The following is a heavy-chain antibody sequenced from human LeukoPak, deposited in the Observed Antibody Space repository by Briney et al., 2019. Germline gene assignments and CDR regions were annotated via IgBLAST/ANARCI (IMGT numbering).Heavy chain of an antibody. Sequence: SETLSLTCAVYGGSFSGYYWSWIRQPPGKGLEWIGEINHSGSTNYSPSLKSRVTISVDASKNQFSLKLSSVTAADTAVYYCARGRVVPAARYYYGMDVWGQGTTVTVSS. CDR1: GGSFSGYY. J-gene: IGHJ6*02. D-gene: IGHD2-2*01. CDR2: INHSGST. V-gene: IGHV4-34*01. CDR3: ARGRVVPAARYYYGMDV.